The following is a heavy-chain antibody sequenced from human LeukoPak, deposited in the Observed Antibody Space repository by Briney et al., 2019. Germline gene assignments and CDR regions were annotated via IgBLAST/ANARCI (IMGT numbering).Heavy chain of an antibody. V-gene: IGHV3-23*01. CDR3: AKDIAVAANWFDP. J-gene: IGHJ5*02. D-gene: IGHD6-19*01. Sequence: GGSLRLSCTASGFTFSDAWMSWVRQAPGKGLEWISAFSGSGGSTYYADSVKGRFTISRDNSKNTLYLQMNSLRAEDTAVYYCAKDIAVAANWFDPWGQGTLVTVSS. CDR1: GFTFSDAW. CDR2: FSGSGGST.